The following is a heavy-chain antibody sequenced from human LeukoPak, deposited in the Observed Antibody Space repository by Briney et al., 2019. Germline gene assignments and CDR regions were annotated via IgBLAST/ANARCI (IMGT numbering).Heavy chain of an antibody. J-gene: IGHJ1*01. D-gene: IGHD6-13*01. V-gene: IGHV3-23*01. CDR3: AKGYDPYRSSWYESPQFQH. CDR1: GFTFSSYA. Sequence: GGSLRLSCAASGFTFSSYAMSWVRQAPGKGLEWVSAISGSGGSTYYADSVKGRFTISRDNSKNTLYLQMNSLRAEDTAVYYCAKGYDPYRSSWYESPQFQHWGQGTLVTVSS. CDR2: ISGSGGST.